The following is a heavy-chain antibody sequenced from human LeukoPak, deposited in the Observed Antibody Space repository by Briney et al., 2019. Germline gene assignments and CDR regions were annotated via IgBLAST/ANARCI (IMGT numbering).Heavy chain of an antibody. CDR3: AKGPRTVRFGDRHKGMFDY. CDR1: GFTFSIYG. Sequence: GGSLRLSCAASGFTFSIYGMTWVRQAPGKGLEWVSGISGSGVSTYYADSVKGRFTISRDNSKNTLYLQMNSLRAEDTAVYYCAKGPRTVRFGDRHKGMFDYWGQGTLVTVSS. V-gene: IGHV3-23*01. D-gene: IGHD3-10*01. J-gene: IGHJ4*02. CDR2: ISGSGVST.